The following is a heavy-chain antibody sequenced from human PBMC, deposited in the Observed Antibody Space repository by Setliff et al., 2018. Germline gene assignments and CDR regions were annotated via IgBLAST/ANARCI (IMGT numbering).Heavy chain of an antibody. Sequence: SETLSLTCAVYGGSFSGYYWSCIRQPPGKGLEWIGEINHSGSTNYNPSLKSRVTISVDTSKNQFSLKLSSVTAADTALYYCTVYNTGSSKDHYWGQGTPVTVS. D-gene: IGHD2-8*02. CDR1: GGSFSGYY. CDR3: TVYNTGSSKDHY. V-gene: IGHV4-34*01. J-gene: IGHJ4*02. CDR2: INHSGST.